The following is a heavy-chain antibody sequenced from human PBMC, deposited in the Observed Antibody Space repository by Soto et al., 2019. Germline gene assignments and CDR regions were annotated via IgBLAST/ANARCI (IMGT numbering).Heavy chain of an antibody. V-gene: IGHV4-59*02. CDR1: GDSVNTGY. CDR2: MYFGGSF. Sequence: SETLSLTCNVSGDSVNTGYWSWIRQPPGKRLEWIGFMYFGGSFNYNPSHTSRVTISVDSSKNQFYLKVTSVTAADTAVYYCARSYYDTTGFAVDPWGQGTLVTVSS. J-gene: IGHJ5*02. CDR3: ARSYYDTTGFAVDP. D-gene: IGHD3-22*01.